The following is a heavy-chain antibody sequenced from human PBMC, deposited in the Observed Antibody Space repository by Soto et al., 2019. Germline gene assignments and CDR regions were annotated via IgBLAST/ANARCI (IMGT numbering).Heavy chain of an antibody. CDR1: GYTFTSYG. CDR3: ARGRGNIVVVSPDI. V-gene: IGHV1-18*01. CDR2: ISAYNGNT. D-gene: IGHD2-2*01. J-gene: IGHJ3*02. Sequence: ASVKVSCKASGYTFTSYGISWVRQAPGQGLEWMGWISAYNGNTNYAQKLQGRVTMTTDTSTSTAYMELSSLRSEDTAVYYCARGRGNIVVVSPDIWGQGTMVTVSS.